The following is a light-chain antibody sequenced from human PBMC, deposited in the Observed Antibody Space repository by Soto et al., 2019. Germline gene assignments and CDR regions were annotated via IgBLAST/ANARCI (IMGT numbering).Light chain of an antibody. CDR3: QQSYTTPYT. CDR2: AAA. J-gene: IGKJ2*01. V-gene: IGKV1-39*01. CDR1: QSISRY. Sequence: DIQMTQSPSSLSASVGDSVTIICRASQSISRYLNWYQQRPGKVPKVLIYAAASLQSGVPPRFTGSGAGTEFTLTLSGMQPEDVATYHCQQSYTTPYTFGQGTKL.